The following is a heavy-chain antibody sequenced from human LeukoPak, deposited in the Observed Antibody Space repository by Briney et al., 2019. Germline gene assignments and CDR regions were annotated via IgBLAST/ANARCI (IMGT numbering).Heavy chain of an antibody. Sequence: SETLSLTCTVSGGSISSYYWSWIRQPAGKELEWIACIYYSGITHYNPSLKSRVTISLDTSKNQFSLRLSSVTAADTAVYYCAREGIVRTYDQWGQGTLVTVSS. CDR1: GGSISSYY. CDR2: IYYSGIT. J-gene: IGHJ4*02. D-gene: IGHD2/OR15-2a*01. CDR3: AREGIVRTYDQ. V-gene: IGHV4-59*12.